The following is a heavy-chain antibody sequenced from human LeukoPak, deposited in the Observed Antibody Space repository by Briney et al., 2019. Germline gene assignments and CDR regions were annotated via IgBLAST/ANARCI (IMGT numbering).Heavy chain of an antibody. CDR1: GGTFSSYT. CDR2: IIPILGIA. D-gene: IGHD5-24*01. V-gene: IGHV1-69*04. Sequence: GASVKVSCKASGGTFSSYTISWVRQAPGQGLEWMGRIIPILGIANYAQKFQGRVMITADKSTSTAYMELSSLRSEDTAVYYCARDHEMGGMDVWGQGTTVTVSS. CDR3: ARDHEMGGMDV. J-gene: IGHJ6*02.